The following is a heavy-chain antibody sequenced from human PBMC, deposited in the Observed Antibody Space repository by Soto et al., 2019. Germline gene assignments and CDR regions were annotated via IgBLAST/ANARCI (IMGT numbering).Heavy chain of an antibody. CDR1: GFTFSSYA. CDR2: ISGSGGST. Sequence: GGSLRLSCAASGFTFSSYAMSWVRQAPGKGLEWVSAISGSGGSTYYADSVKGRFTISRDNSKNTLYLQMNSLRAEDTAVYYCAKDNGYVGYGSGSYWDFDYWGQGTLVTVSS. CDR3: AKDNGYVGYGSGSYWDFDY. V-gene: IGHV3-23*01. J-gene: IGHJ4*02. D-gene: IGHD3-10*01.